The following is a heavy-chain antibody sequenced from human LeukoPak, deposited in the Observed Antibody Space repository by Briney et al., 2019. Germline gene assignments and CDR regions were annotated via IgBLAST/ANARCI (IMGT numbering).Heavy chain of an antibody. D-gene: IGHD6-19*01. CDR3: ARALGSGWYNAYYYGMDV. Sequence: GASVKVSCKASGYTFTSYDINWVRQATGQGLEWMGWMNPNSGNTGYAQKFQGRVTMTRNTSISTAYMELSSLRSEDTAVYYCARALGSGWYNAYYYGMDVWGQGTTVTVSS. CDR1: GYTFTSYD. CDR2: MNPNSGNT. J-gene: IGHJ6*02. V-gene: IGHV1-8*01.